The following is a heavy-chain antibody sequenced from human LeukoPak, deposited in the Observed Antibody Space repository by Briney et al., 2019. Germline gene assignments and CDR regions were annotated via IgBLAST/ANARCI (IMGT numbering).Heavy chain of an antibody. CDR3: ARDDTAGDYYMDV. CDR2: ISARGGET. V-gene: IGHV3-21*01. CDR1: GFTFSTYG. Sequence: GGSLRLSCEASGFTFSTYGMSWVRQGPGKGLEWVSGISARGGETDYADFVKGRFTISRDNAKNSLYLQMNSLRAEDTAVYYCARDDTAGDYYMDVWGKGTTVTVSS. J-gene: IGHJ6*03. D-gene: IGHD5-18*01.